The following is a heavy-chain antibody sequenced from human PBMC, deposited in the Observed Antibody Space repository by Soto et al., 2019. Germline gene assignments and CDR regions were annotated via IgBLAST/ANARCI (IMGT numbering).Heavy chain of an antibody. CDR1: GGSISSSSYY. D-gene: IGHD3-10*01. CDR3: ASTLLWFGELSLDY. J-gene: IGHJ4*02. CDR2: IYYSGST. Sequence: SETLSLTCTVSGGSISSSSYYWGWIRQPPGKGLEWIGSIYYSGSTYYNQSLKSRVTISVDTSKNQFSLKLTSMTAHDTAEYYCASTLLWFGELSLDYWGQGTLVTVSS. V-gene: IGHV4-39*01.